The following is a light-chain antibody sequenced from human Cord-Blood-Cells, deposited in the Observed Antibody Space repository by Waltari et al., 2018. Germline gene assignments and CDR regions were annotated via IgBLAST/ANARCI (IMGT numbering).Light chain of an antibody. CDR2: ASS. J-gene: IGKJ4*01. CDR3: EQYYSYPLT. CDR1: QGIISY. V-gene: IGKV1-8*01. Sequence: IRMTPSPSSSSASTGDRVTITCRASQGIISYLAGYQQKPEKATKPMIYASSTLQSGVPSRVSCSGSGTDFTLTISCVESEDFATYYCEQYYSYPLTFGGGTKVEIK.